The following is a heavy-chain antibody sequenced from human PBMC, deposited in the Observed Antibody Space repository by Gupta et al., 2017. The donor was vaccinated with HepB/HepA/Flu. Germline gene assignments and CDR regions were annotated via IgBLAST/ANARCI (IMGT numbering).Heavy chain of an antibody. D-gene: IGHD3-22*01. V-gene: IGHV4-31*03. CDR1: GGSVSRVGSY. J-gene: IGHJ4*02. Sequence: QVQLQASGPGLVKPSQTLSLTCTVSGGSVSRVGSYWSWIRQHPGKGLEWIGYIYYSGSTSYNPSLKSRVAISLDTSKNQFSLTLSSVTAADTAVYYCARENASGYHPPDCWGQGTLVTVSS. CDR2: IYYSGST. CDR3: ARENASGYHPPDC.